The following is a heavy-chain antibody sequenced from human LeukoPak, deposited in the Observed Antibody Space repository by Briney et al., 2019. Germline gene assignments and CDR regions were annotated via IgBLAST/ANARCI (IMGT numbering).Heavy chain of an antibody. CDR3: ARGDGTSGIAVAVPDY. CDR1: GYTFTTYD. CDR2: INPSGGST. Sequence: GASVKVSCKASGYTFTTYDITWVRQAPGQGLEWMGIINPSGGSTSYAQKFQGRVTMTRDTSTSTVYMELSSLRSEDTAVYYCARGDGTSGIAVAVPDYWGQGTLVTVSS. V-gene: IGHV1-46*01. J-gene: IGHJ4*02. D-gene: IGHD6-19*01.